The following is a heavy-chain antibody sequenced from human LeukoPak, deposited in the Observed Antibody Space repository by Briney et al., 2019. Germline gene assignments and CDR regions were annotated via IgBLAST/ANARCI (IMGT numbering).Heavy chain of an antibody. J-gene: IGHJ4*02. Sequence: ASVKVSCKASGGTFSSYAISWVRQAPGQGLEWMGGIIPIFGTANYAQKFQGRVTITADESTSTAYMELSSPRSEDTAVYYCARTSGDDSSGYYSSFDYWGQGTLVTVSS. CDR2: IIPIFGTA. V-gene: IGHV1-69*13. CDR1: GGTFSSYA. CDR3: ARTSGDDSSGYYSSFDY. D-gene: IGHD3-22*01.